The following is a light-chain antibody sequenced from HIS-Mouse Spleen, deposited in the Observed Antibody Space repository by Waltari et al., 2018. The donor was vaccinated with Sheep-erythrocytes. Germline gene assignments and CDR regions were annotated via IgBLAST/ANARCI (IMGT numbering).Light chain of an antibody. Sequence: QSALTQPASVSGSPGQSITISCTGTSSDVGGYNYVSWYQQHPGNAPKLMIYDGSNRPSGVSNRVSGSKSGNTASLTISGLQAEDEADYYCSSYTSSSTSWVFGGGTKLTVL. CDR1: SSDVGGYNY. CDR2: DGS. J-gene: IGLJ3*02. V-gene: IGLV2-14*03. CDR3: SSYTSSSTSWV.